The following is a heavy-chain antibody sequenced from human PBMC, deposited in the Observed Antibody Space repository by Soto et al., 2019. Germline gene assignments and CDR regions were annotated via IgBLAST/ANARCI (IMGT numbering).Heavy chain of an antibody. CDR2: INPNSGGT. CDR1: GYTFTGYY. J-gene: IGHJ6*03. CDR3: AREGIAADVCDFFFYMDF. D-gene: IGHD6-13*01. V-gene: IGHV1-2*04. Sequence: ASVKVSCKASGYTFTGYYMHWVRQAPGQGLEWMGWINPNSGGTNYAQKFQGWVTMTRDTSISTAYMELSRLRSDDTAVYYCAREGIAADVCDFFFYMDFWGKVTTVTVSS.